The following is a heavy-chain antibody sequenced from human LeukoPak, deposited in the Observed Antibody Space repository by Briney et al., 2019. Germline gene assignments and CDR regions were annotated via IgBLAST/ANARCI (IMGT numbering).Heavy chain of an antibody. CDR2: ISGSGGST. CDR3: AKRPLNGYEGYYFDY. V-gene: IGHV3-23*01. CDR1: GFTFSTYW. J-gene: IGHJ4*02. Sequence: GESLRLSCAASGFTFSTYWMSWVRQAPGKGLEWVSAISGSGGSTYYVDSVKGRFTISRDNSKNTLYLQMNSLRAEDTAVYYCAKRPLNGYEGYYFDYWGQGTLVTVSS. D-gene: IGHD5-12*01.